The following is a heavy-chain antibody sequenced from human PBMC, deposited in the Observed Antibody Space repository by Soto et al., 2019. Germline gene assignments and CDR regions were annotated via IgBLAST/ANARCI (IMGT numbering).Heavy chain of an antibody. Sequence: GESLKISCKGSGYSFTSYWIGWLRQMPGKGLEWMGIIYPGDSYTRYSPSFQGQVTISADKSISTAYLQWSSLKASDTAMYYCARQAMVAQDYYGMDVWGQGTTVTVSS. CDR1: GYSFTSYW. CDR2: IYPGDSYT. D-gene: IGHD5-18*01. V-gene: IGHV5-51*01. J-gene: IGHJ6*02. CDR3: ARQAMVAQDYYGMDV.